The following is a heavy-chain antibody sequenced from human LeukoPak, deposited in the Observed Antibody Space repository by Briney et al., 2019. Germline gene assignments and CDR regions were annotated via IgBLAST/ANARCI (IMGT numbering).Heavy chain of an antibody. D-gene: IGHD3-3*01. CDR3: ARGQRRGYYDFWSRYPYFDY. CDR1: GFTFSNYE. Sequence: GESLRLSCVSSGFTFSNYEMNWVRQHPGEGLEWFSYISGRGVVYYADSVKGRFTVSRDDANNSLYLQMNSLRAEDTAVYYCARGQRRGYYDFWSRYPYFDYWGQGILVTVSS. J-gene: IGHJ4*02. CDR2: ISGRGVV. V-gene: IGHV3-48*03.